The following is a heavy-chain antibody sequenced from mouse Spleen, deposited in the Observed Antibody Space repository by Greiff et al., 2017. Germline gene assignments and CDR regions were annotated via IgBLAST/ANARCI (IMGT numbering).Heavy chain of an antibody. CDR3: ARDGNYVPYYAMDY. CDR1: GFTFSDYG. CDR2: ISSGSSTI. V-gene: IGHV5-17*01. J-gene: IGHJ4*01. D-gene: IGHD2-1*01. Sequence: EVMLVESGGGLVKPGGSLKLSCAASGFTFSDYGMHWVRQAPEKGLEWVAYISSGSSTIYYADTVKGRFTISRDNAKNTLFLQMTSLRSEDTAMYYCARDGNYVPYYAMDYWGQGTSVTVSS.